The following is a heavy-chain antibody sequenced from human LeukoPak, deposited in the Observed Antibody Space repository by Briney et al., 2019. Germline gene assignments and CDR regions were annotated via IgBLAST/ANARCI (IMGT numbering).Heavy chain of an antibody. CDR1: GGTFSSYA. D-gene: IGHD3-3*01. V-gene: IGHV1-69*01. CDR2: IIPIFGTA. J-gene: IGHJ4*02. Sequence: SVKVSCKASGGTFSSYAISWVRQAPGQGLEWMGGIIPIFGTANYAQKFQGRVTITADESTSTAYMELSSLRSEDTAVYYCARGFGSRDAFWSGYLFDYWGQGTLVTVSS. CDR3: ARGFGSRDAFWSGYLFDY.